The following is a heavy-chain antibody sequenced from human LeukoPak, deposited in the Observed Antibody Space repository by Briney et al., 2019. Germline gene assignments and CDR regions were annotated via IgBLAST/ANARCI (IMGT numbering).Heavy chain of an antibody. CDR3: AKDLYYCSGGSCDY. CDR1: GFTFSDFG. V-gene: IGHV3-30*18. J-gene: IGHJ4*02. Sequence: PGTSLRLSCAASGFTFSDFGMHWVRQAPGKGLEWVAVISYDGSKKYYADSVKGRFTISRDNSKNTLYLQMNSLRAEDTAVCYCAKDLYYCSGGSCDYWGQGTLVTVSS. CDR2: ISYDGSKK. D-gene: IGHD2-15*01.